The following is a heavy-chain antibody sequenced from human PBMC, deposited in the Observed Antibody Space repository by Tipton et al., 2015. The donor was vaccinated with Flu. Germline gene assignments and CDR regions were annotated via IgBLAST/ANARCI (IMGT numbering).Heavy chain of an antibody. CDR1: GFTFSTYP. CDR3: ARDLLGGAIAGHFDY. CDR2: ISNDGVNR. D-gene: IGHD3-16*01. V-gene: IGHV3-30-3*01. J-gene: IGHJ4*02. Sequence: QVQLVQSGEGVVQPGRSLRLSCAASGFTFSTYPMHWARQAPGKGLEWVAIISNDGVNRYYTDSVKGRFTISRENSKSTVYLQMNSLRGEDTAVYYCARDLLGGAIAGHFDYWGQGTLVTVSS.